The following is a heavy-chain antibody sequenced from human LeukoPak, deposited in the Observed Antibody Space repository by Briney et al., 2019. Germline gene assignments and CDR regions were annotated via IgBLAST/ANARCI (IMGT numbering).Heavy chain of an antibody. CDR3: ATAYGSQ. D-gene: IGHD2-15*01. Sequence: GGSLRLSCAASGFTFSTHSMNWVRRAPGKGLEWLSNIGSSGSPISYADSVKGRFTISRDNAKNSLYLQMDSLRAEGTAVYYCATAYGSQWGQGTLVTVSS. CDR1: GFTFSTHS. V-gene: IGHV3-48*01. CDR2: IGSSGSPI. J-gene: IGHJ4*02.